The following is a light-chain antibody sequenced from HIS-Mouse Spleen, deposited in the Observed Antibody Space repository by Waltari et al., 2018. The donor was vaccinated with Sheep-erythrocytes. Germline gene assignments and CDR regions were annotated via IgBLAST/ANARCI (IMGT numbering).Light chain of an antibody. J-gene: IGLJ1*01. CDR2: DVS. V-gene: IGLV2-11*01. CDR1: SSDVVGYNH. Sequence: QSALTQPRSVSGSPGQSVTIPCTGTSSDVVGYNHVSWYQQHPGKAPKLMIYDVSKRPSGVPDRFSGSKSGNTASLTISGLQAEDEADYYCCSYAGSYNHVFATGTKVTVL. CDR3: CSYAGSYNHV.